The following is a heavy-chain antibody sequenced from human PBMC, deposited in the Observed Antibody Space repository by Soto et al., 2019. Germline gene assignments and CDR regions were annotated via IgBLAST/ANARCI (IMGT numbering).Heavy chain of an antibody. D-gene: IGHD3-10*01. J-gene: IGHJ4*02. CDR3: ARGVLLWFGELYALDY. Sequence: SSETLSLTCTVSGGSISTYHWSWIRQPPGKGLEWIGEINHSGSTNYNPSLKSRVTISVDTSKNQFSLKLSSVTAADTAVYYCARGVLLWFGELYALDYWGQGTLVTVS. CDR1: GGSISTYH. V-gene: IGHV4-34*01. CDR2: INHSGST.